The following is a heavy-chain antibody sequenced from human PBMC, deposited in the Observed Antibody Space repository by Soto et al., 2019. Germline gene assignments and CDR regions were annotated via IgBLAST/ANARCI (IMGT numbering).Heavy chain of an antibody. D-gene: IGHD3-9*01. CDR3: ARGRLGTYYDILTGSTLYYYYYYMDV. V-gene: IGHV1-8*01. CDR2: MNPNSGNT. J-gene: IGHJ6*03. Sequence: ASVKVSCKASGYTFTSYDINWVRQATGQGLEWMGWMNPNSGNTGYAQKFQGRVTMTRKTSISTAYMELRSLRPEDTAVYYCARGRLGTYYDILTGSTLYYYYYYMDVWGKGTTVTVSS. CDR1: GYTFTSYD.